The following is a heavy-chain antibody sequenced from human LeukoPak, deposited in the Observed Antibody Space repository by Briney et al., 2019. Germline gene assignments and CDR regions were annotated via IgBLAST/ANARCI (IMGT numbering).Heavy chain of an antibody. CDR2: IIPIFGTA. J-gene: IGHJ4*02. D-gene: IGHD3-22*01. Sequence: SVKVSCKASGGTFSSYAISWVRQAPGQGLEWMGGIIPIFGTANYAQKFQGRVTITADESTSTAYMELSNLRSEDTAVYYCARGSWRYYDSSGYYAPFDYWGQGTLVTVSS. V-gene: IGHV1-69*13. CDR3: ARGSWRYYDSSGYYAPFDY. CDR1: GGTFSSYA.